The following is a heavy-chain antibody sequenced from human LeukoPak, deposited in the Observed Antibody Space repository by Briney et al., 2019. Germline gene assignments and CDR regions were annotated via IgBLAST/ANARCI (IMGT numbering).Heavy chain of an antibody. J-gene: IGHJ6*02. CDR3: AKDLDCSSTSCYGNYYYGMDV. CDR1: GFTFSSYW. D-gene: IGHD2-2*01. Sequence: GGSLRLSCAASGFTFSSYWMSWVRQAPGKGLEWVANIKQDGSEKYYVDSVKGRFTISRDNAKNSLYLQMNSLRAEDTAVYYCAKDLDCSSTSCYGNYYYGMDVWGQGTTVTVSS. CDR2: IKQDGSEK. V-gene: IGHV3-7*01.